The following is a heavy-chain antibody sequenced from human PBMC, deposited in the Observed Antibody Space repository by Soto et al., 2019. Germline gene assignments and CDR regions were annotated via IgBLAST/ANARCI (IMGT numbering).Heavy chain of an antibody. J-gene: IGHJ6*02. V-gene: IGHV5-10-1*01. D-gene: IGHD4-4*01. CDR3: ARRGNGYYYYYGMDV. CDR1: GYSFTSYW. Sequence: GESLKISCKGSGYSFTSYWISWVRRMPGKGLEGMGRIDPSDSYTNYSPPFQGHVTISADKSISTAYLQWSSLKASDTAMYYCARRGNGYYYYYGMDVWGQGTPVTVSS. CDR2: IDPSDSYT.